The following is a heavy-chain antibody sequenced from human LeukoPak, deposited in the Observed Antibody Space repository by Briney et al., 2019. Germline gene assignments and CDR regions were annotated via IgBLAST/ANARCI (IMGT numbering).Heavy chain of an antibody. Sequence: AGGSLRLSCAASGFIFSGFSMNWVRQAPGKGLEWVSGISSASTYTYYADSVKGRFTISRDNAKNSLFLQMNSLRTEDTAVYYCARGGEGPWGQGTLVTVSS. J-gene: IGHJ5*02. D-gene: IGHD3-10*01. CDR1: GFIFSGFS. V-gene: IGHV3-21*01. CDR2: ISSASTYT. CDR3: ARGGEGP.